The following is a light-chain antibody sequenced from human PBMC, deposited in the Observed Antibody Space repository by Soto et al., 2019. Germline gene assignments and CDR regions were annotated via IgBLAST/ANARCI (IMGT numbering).Light chain of an antibody. CDR2: DAS. V-gene: IGKV1-13*02. CDR1: QGIANA. J-gene: IGKJ5*01. CDR3: QQFNSYPQIT. Sequence: AIQLTQSPSSLTASVGDRVTITCRASQGIANALAWYQHKPGKAPNLLISDASSLQSGVPSRFSGSGSGTDFTLTISNLQPEDFATYDCQQFNSYPQITFGHGTRLEIK.